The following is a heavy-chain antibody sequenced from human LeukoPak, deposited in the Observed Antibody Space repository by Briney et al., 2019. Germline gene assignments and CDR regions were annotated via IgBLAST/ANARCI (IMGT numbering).Heavy chain of an antibody. J-gene: IGHJ3*02. CDR2: IIPIFGTA. CDR1: GGTFSSYA. V-gene: IGHV1-69*01. D-gene: IGHD2-21*02. Sequence: ASVKVSCTASGGTFSSYAISWVRQAPGQGLEWMGGIIPIFGTANYAQKFQGRVTITADESTSTAYMELSSLRSEDTAVYYCARDGYCGGDCYDAFDIWGQGTMVTVSS. CDR3: ARDGYCGGDCYDAFDI.